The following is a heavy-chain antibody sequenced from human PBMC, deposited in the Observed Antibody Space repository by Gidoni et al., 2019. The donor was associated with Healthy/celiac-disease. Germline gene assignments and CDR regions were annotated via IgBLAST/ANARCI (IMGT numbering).Heavy chain of an antibody. Sequence: QVQLVESGGGVVQPGRSLRLSCAASGFTFSSYGMHWVRQAPGKGLGWVAVISYDGSNKYYADSVKGRFTISRDNSKNTLYLQMNSLRAEDTAVYYCLGPYGLDDYGDNSDYWGQGTLVTVSS. V-gene: IGHV3-30*03. CDR1: GFTFSSYG. CDR3: LGPYGLDDYGDNSDY. J-gene: IGHJ4*02. CDR2: ISYDGSNK. D-gene: IGHD4-17*01.